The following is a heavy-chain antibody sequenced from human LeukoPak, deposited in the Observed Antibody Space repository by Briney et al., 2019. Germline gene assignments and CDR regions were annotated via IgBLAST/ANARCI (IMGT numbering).Heavy chain of an antibody. CDR2: ISYDGSNR. CDR3: ARGPLYSTHTDDY. CDR1: GFTFSSYG. Sequence: GGSLRLSCAASGFTFSSYGMHWVRQAPGKGLEWVAVISYDGSNRYYADSVKGRFTISRDNSKNTLYLQMNSLRAEDTAVYYCARGPLYSTHTDDYWGQGTLVTVSS. D-gene: IGHD2/OR15-2a*01. V-gene: IGHV3-30*03. J-gene: IGHJ4*02.